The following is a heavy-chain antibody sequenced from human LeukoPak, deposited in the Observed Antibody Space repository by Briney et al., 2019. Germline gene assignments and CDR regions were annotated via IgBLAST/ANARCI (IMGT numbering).Heavy chain of an antibody. D-gene: IGHD3-9*01. J-gene: IGHJ4*02. V-gene: IGHV3-11*04. Sequence: PGGSLRLSCAASGFTFSDYYMSWIRQAPGKGLEWVSYITSSGTTMYYADSVKGRFTISRDNAKNSLYLQMNSLRAEDTAVYYCARGLTLKAVSDEFDYWGQGTLVTVSS. CDR3: ARGLTLKAVSDEFDY. CDR2: ITSSGTTM. CDR1: GFTFSDYY.